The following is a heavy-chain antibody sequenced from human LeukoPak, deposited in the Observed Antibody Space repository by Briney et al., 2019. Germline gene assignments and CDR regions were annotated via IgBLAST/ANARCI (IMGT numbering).Heavy chain of an antibody. J-gene: IGHJ4*02. CDR2: IYYSGST. D-gene: IGHD3-22*01. CDR1: GGSISSGGYY. V-gene: IGHV4-31*03. Sequence: SQTLSLTCTVSGGSISSGGYYWSWIRQHPGKGLEWIGYIYYSGSTYYNPSLKSRVTISVDTSKNQFSLKLSSVTAADTAVYYCARASYYYDSSGYYEGRDYFDYWGQGTLVTVSS. CDR3: ARASYYYDSSGYYEGRDYFDY.